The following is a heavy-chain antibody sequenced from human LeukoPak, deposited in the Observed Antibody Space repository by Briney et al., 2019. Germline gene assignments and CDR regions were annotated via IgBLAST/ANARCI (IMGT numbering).Heavy chain of an antibody. D-gene: IGHD3-16*02. V-gene: IGHV4-38-2*02. CDR1: GYSIAHGFF. Sequence: SETLSLTCTVSGYSIAHGFFWAWIRQPPGGGLEWIGSLYHTGTTYYNTPLKSRISTSVDTSKNQFSLKLRLVTAADTAVYYCARHQPYYDYVWGSYRYRFAFDIWGQGTMVTVSS. CDR3: ARHQPYYDYVWGSYRYRFAFDI. CDR2: LYHTGTT. J-gene: IGHJ3*02.